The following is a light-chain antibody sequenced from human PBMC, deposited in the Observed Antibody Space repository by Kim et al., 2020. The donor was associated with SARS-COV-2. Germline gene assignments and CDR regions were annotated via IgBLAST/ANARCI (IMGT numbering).Light chain of an antibody. J-gene: IGKJ2*01. CDR1: QSISSW. Sequence: DIQMTQSPSTLSASVGDRVTITCRASQSISSWLAWYQQKPGKVPKLLIYDASSLESGVPSRFSGSGSGTEFTLTISSLQPDDFATYYCQQYNSYPMYTFGQGTKLEI. V-gene: IGKV1-5*01. CDR3: QQYNSYPMYT. CDR2: DAS.